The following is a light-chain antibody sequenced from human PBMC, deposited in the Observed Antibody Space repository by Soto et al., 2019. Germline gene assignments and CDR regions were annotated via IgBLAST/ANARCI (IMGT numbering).Light chain of an antibody. CDR2: AAS. Sequence: DIQMTQSPSSLSASVGDRVTITCRASQSISSYLNWYQQKPGKAPKLLIYAASTLESGVPSRFSASGSGTDFTLTINTLQPEDFATYYCQQSYSALMYTFGQGTKVDI. J-gene: IGKJ2*01. V-gene: IGKV1-39*01. CDR3: QQSYSALMYT. CDR1: QSISSY.